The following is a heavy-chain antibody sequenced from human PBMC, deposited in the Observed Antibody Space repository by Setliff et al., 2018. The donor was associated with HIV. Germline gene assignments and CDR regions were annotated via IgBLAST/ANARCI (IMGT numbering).Heavy chain of an antibody. CDR3: ARVASSSWYYFDY. CDR2: IYYSGST. CDR1: GGSINNDIYF. Sequence: SETLSLTCTVSGGSINNDIYFWSWIRQYPGKGLEWIGYIYYSGSTYYNPSLKSRITISVDTSKNQFSLKVRSVTAADTAVYYCARVASSSWYYFDYWGQGTLVTV. V-gene: IGHV4-30-4*08. D-gene: IGHD6-13*01. J-gene: IGHJ4*02.